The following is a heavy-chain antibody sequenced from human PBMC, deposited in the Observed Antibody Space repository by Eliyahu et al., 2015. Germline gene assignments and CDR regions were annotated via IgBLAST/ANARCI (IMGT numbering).Heavy chain of an antibody. CDR3: ARGHHGMDV. V-gene: IGHV4-34*01. CDR2: INHSG. CDR1: GGSLSGYX. Sequence: QVQLQQWGAGLLKPSXPLSLTCAVYGGSLSGYXWXWIRXPPGKGLEWIGEINHSGYTPSLKSRVTISVDTSKNQFSLKLSSVTAADTAVYYCARGHHGMDVWGQGTTVTVSS. J-gene: IGHJ6*02.